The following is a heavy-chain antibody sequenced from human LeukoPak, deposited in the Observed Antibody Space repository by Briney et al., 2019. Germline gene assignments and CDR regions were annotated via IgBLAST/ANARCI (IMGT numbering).Heavy chain of an antibody. CDR3: ARDHYYDSTFDY. CDR2: ISSSGTTI. V-gene: IGHV3-11*04. D-gene: IGHD3-22*01. J-gene: IGHJ4*02. CDR1: GFTFSNAW. Sequence: PGGSLRLSCAASGFTFSNAWMSWVRQAPGKGLEWVSYISSSGTTIYYADSVKGRFTISRDTAQNSLYLHMNSIRAEDTAVYYCARDHYYDSTFDYWGQGTLVTVSS.